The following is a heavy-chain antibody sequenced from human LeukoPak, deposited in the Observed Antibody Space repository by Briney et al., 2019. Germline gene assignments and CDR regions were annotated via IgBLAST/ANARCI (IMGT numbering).Heavy chain of an antibody. CDR3: ARDGCGGDCFHP. D-gene: IGHD2-21*01. V-gene: IGHV4-61*01. Sequence: PSETLSLTCTVSGYSISSGYYWSWIRPPPGKGLEWIGYIYYSGSTNYNPSLKSRVTISVDTSKNQFSLKLSSVTAADTAVYYCARDGCGGDCFHPWGQGTLVTVSS. CDR2: IYYSGST. J-gene: IGHJ5*02. CDR1: GYSISSGYY.